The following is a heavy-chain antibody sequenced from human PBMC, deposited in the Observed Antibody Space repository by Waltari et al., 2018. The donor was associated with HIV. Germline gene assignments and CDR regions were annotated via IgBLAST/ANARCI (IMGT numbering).Heavy chain of an antibody. CDR1: GFGVFNIY. V-gene: IGHV3-53*01. D-gene: IGHD3-10*01. CDR3: ATVLVRAAWVITTAPFDY. CDR2: MYSKATT. J-gene: IGHJ4*02. Sequence: VQLLESGGVLILPGGSISIAGAFSGFGVFNIYMVWIRPAPGKGLEWVTLMYSKATTYYTDSGKGRFTISRDKSKNTLYLQMNSLIADGTAVYFFATVLVRAAWVITTAPFDYWGQGTLVTVAS.